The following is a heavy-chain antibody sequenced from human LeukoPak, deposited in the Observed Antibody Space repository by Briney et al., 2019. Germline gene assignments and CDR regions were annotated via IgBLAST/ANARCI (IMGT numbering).Heavy chain of an antibody. CDR1: GFTFSSYA. V-gene: IGHV3-23*01. D-gene: IGHD3-22*01. CDR3: AKDPIYRPAYYYDSSGYYGY. CDR2: ISGSGGST. J-gene: IGHJ4*02. Sequence: PGGSLRLSCAASGFTFSSYAMSWVRQAPGKGLEWVSAISGSGGSTYYADSVKGRFTISRDNSKNTLYLQMNSLRAEDTAVYYCAKDPIYRPAYYYDSSGYYGYWGQGTLVTVSS.